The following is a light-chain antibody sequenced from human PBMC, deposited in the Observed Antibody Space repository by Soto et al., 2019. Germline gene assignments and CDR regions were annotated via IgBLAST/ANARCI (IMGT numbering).Light chain of an antibody. CDR2: AAS. J-gene: IGKJ4*01. V-gene: IGKV1-17*03. CDR1: QGISIY. Sequence: DIQMTQSPSAMSASVGDTVTLTCRASQGISIYLAWLQQKPGKVPKRLIYAASSLQSGVPSRFSGSGSGTEVTLTISNRQPEDFATYYCLQHKSYPLTFGGGTKVEIK. CDR3: LQHKSYPLT.